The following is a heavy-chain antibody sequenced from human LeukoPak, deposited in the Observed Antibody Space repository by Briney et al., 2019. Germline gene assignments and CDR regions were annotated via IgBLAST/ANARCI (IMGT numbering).Heavy chain of an antibody. CDR3: STGGYYFDY. J-gene: IGHJ4*02. CDR2: IKSEPNGGTT. Sequence: PGGSLRLSCAGSGFTFSNAWMNWVRQAPGKGLVWVGRIKSEPNGGTTDYAAPVKGRFSISRDDSRNTVYLQINSLETEDTAVYYCSTGGYYFDYSGLGTLVTVSS. CDR1: GFTFSNAW. V-gene: IGHV3-15*01.